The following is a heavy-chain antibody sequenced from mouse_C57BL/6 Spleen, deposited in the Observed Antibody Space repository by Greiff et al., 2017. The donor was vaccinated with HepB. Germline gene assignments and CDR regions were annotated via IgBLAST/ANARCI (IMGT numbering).Heavy chain of an antibody. CDR2: INPNNGGT. CDR1: GYTFTDYY. V-gene: IGHV1-26*01. J-gene: IGHJ4*01. CDR3: ARRVLRAYAMDY. Sequence: VQLQQSGPELVKPGASVKISCKASGYTFTDYYMNWVKQSHGKSLEWIGDINPNNGGTSYNQKFKGKATLTVDKSSSTAYMELRSLTSEDSAVYYCARRVLRAYAMDYWGQGTSVTVSS. D-gene: IGHD1-1*01.